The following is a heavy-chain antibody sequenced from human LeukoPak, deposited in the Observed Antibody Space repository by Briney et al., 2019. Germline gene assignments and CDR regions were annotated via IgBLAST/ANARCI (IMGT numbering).Heavy chain of an antibody. V-gene: IGHV4-38-2*02. CDR2: IYHSGST. J-gene: IGHJ5*02. D-gene: IGHD6-13*01. Sequence: SETLSLTCTVSGYSISSGYYWGWIRQPPGKGLEWIGSIYHSGSTYYNPSLKSRVTISVDTSKNQFSLKLSSVTAADTALYYCAKGERQLVLMPFDWFDPWGQGTLVTVSS. CDR1: GYSISSGYY. CDR3: AKGERQLVLMPFDWFDP.